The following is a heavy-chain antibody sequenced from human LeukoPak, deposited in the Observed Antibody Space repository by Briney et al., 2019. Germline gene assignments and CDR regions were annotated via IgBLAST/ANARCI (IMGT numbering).Heavy chain of an antibody. V-gene: IGHV4-4*07. D-gene: IGHD1-14*01. CDR3: ASSYPEVLAFDI. CDR2: IYTSGRT. Sequence: SETLSLTCTVSGGSISSYYWSWIRQPAGKGLEWIGRIYTSGRTNYNPSLKSRVTMSVDPFKNQFPLKLSSVTAAARAVYYCASSYPEVLAFDIWGQGTMVTVSS. J-gene: IGHJ3*02. CDR1: GGSISSYY.